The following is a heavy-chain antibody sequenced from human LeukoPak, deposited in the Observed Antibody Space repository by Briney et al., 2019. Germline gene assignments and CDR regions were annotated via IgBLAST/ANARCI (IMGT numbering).Heavy chain of an antibody. V-gene: IGHV4-59*01. CDR3: ARVTGTTGPNYMDV. Sequence: PSETLSLTCTVSGGSISSYYWSWIRQPPGKGLEWIGYIYYSGSTNYNPSLKSRVTISVDTSKNQFSLKLSSVTAADTAVYYCARVTGTTGPNYMDVWGKGTTVTVSS. D-gene: IGHD1-7*01. J-gene: IGHJ6*03. CDR2: IYYSGST. CDR1: GGSISSYY.